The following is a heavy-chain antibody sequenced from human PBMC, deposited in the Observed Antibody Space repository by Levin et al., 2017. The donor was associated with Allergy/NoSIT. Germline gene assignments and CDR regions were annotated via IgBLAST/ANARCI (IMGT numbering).Heavy chain of an antibody. J-gene: IGHJ3*01. Sequence: GESLKISCAASGFTVSSNYMSWVRQAPGQGLEWVSVIYTGGSRYYADNVKGRFIISRDESKNTLQLQMNSLRPEDTAVYYCAKERGDAFDVWGQGTMVTVSS. CDR3: AKERGDAFDV. V-gene: IGHV3-66*02. CDR1: GFTVSSNY. CDR2: IYTGGSR.